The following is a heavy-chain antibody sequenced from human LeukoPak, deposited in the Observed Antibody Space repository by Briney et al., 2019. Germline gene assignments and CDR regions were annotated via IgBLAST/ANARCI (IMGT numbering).Heavy chain of an antibody. CDR2: IYTSGST. J-gene: IGHJ4*01. CDR3: ARDSEYSSRLETGY. Sequence: KASQTLSLTCTVSGGSISSGSYYWSWIRQPAGKGLEWIGRIYTSGSTNYNPSLKSRVTISVDTSKNQFSLKLSSVTAADTAVYYCARDSEYSSRLETGYWGQEPWSPSPQ. V-gene: IGHV4-61*02. CDR1: GGSISSGSYY. D-gene: IGHD6-13*01.